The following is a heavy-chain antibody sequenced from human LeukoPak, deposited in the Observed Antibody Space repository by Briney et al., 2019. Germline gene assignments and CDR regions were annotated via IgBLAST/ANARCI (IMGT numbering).Heavy chain of an antibody. V-gene: IGHV1-18*04. CDR2: ISAYNGNT. J-gene: IGHJ4*02. Sequence: ASVKVSCKASGYTFTSYGISWVRQAPGQGLEWMGWISAYNGNTNYAQKLQGRVTMTTDRSTSTAYMELRSLRSDDTAVYYCARDEYSYGACDYWGQGTLVTVSS. CDR1: GYTFTSYG. D-gene: IGHD5-18*01. CDR3: ARDEYSYGACDY.